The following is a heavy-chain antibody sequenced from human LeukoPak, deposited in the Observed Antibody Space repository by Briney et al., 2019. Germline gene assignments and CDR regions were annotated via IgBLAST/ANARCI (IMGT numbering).Heavy chain of an antibody. CDR2: VSGSGGAT. V-gene: IGHV3-23*01. CDR1: GFMFGSYA. Sequence: GGSLRLSCAASGFMFGSYAMHWVRQAPGKGLEWVSTVSGSGGATYYADSVKGRLTISRDNAKNLVYLQMSSLRAEDTAIYYCARDETYDYESNGYLDFWGQGTVVTVSS. D-gene: IGHD3-22*01. CDR3: ARDETYDYESNGYLDF. J-gene: IGHJ4*02.